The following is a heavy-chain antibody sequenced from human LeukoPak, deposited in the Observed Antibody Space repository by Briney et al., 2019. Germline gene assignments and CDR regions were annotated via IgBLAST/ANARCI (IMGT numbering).Heavy chain of an antibody. CDR3: ARGGITTNMDV. CDR2: INPNSGGT. D-gene: IGHD3-10*01. Sequence: ASVKVPCKASGYTFTGQYMHWVRQAPGQGLEWVGWINPNSGGTNYAQKLQGRVTMTTDTSTSTAYMELRSLRSDDTAVYYCARGGITTNMDVWGKGTTVTVSS. CDR1: GYTFTGQY. J-gene: IGHJ6*03. V-gene: IGHV1-2*02.